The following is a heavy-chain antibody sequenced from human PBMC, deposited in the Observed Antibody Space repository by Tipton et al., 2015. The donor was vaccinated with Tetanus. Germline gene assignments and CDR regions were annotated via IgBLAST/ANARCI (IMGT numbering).Heavy chain of an antibody. CDR1: GYTFSKYV. Sequence: QVQLVQSGAEVKKPGASVKVSCKASGYTFSKYVIHWVRQAPGQRPEWMGWINAGSGDTKYSRKFQARVTITRDTSASTAYMELSTLRSDDTDVFYCARGQYDTLTGYPYPSYFDAWGQGTLVTVSS. V-gene: IGHV1-3*01. D-gene: IGHD3-9*01. J-gene: IGHJ4*02. CDR3: ARGQYDTLTGYPYPSYFDA. CDR2: INAGSGDT.